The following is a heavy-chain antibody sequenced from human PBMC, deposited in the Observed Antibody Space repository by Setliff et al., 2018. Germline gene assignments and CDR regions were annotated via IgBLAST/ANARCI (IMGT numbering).Heavy chain of an antibody. CDR3: ARDRRIVGARHAFDI. J-gene: IGHJ3*02. D-gene: IGHD1-26*01. CDR1: GDSISSYY. V-gene: IGHV4-59*12. Sequence: SETLSLTCTVSGDSISSYYWSWIRQPPGKGLEWIGYIYYSGSTNYNPSLKSRVTISVDTSKNQFSLKLSSVTAADTAVYYCARDRRIVGARHAFDIWGQGTMVTVSS. CDR2: IYYSGST.